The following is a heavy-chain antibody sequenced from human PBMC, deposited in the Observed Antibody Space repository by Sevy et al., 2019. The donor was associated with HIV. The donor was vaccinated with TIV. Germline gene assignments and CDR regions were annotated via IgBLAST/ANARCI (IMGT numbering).Heavy chain of an antibody. J-gene: IGHJ6*02. CDR1: GFTFSNRA. V-gene: IGHV1-58*01. CDR3: ATESRGSCTGGSCSVDNGMDV. CDR2: FVVGGGHI. Sequence: ASVKVSCQASGFTFSNRAVQWVRQARGQRPEWIGWFVVGGGHINYAENFQERVTLTRERSTNTAYMELTSLRFEDTAVYYCATESRGSCTGGSCSVDNGMDVWGQGTTVTVSS. D-gene: IGHD2-15*01.